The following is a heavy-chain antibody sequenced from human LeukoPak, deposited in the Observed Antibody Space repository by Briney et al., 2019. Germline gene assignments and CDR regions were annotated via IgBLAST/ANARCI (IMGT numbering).Heavy chain of an antibody. CDR3: ARGRSGYYRFDY. Sequence: SETLSLTCAVYGGSFSGYYWSWIRQPPGKGLEWIGEINHSGSTNYNPSLKSRVTISVDTSKNQFSLKLSSVTAADTAVYYCARGRSGYYRFDYWGQGTLVTVSS. J-gene: IGHJ4*02. CDR2: INHSGST. V-gene: IGHV4-34*01. CDR1: GGSFSGYY. D-gene: IGHD3-22*01.